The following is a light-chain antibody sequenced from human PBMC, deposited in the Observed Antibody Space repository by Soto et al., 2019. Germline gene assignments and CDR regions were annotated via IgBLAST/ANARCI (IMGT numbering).Light chain of an antibody. J-gene: IGKJ2*01. CDR2: GAS. V-gene: IGKV3-20*01. CDR3: QQYGRSPMFT. Sequence: EIALTQSPGTLSLSPGERATLSCRASHSVSSNYLAWYQQKPGQAPRLLIYGASRGAAGIPDRFSGSGSGTDFTLTISRLELEDFAVYFCQQYGRSPMFTFGQGTKLEIK. CDR1: HSVSSNY.